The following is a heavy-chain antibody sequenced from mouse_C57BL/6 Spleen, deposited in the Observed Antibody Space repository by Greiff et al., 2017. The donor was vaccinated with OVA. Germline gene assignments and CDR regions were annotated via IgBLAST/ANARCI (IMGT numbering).Heavy chain of an antibody. V-gene: IGHV1-85*01. CDR2: IYPRVGST. D-gene: IGHD3-3*01. CDR3: ARWARWDRSAMDY. J-gene: IGHJ4*01. Sequence: VQLQQSGPELVKPGASVKLSCKASGYTFTSYDINWVKQRPGQGLEWIGWIYPRVGSTKYNEKFKGKATLTVDTSSSTAYMELHSLTYEDAAVYFCARWARWDRSAMDYWGQGTSVTVSS. CDR1: GYTFTSYD.